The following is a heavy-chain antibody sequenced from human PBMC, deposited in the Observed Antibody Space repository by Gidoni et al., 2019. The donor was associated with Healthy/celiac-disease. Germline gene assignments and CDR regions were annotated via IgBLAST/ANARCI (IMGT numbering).Heavy chain of an antibody. D-gene: IGHD2-8*01. CDR1: GFTFSSYG. CDR2: IWYDGSNK. CDR3: ARDSAYAMEFSYYGMDV. V-gene: IGHV3-33*01. Sequence: QVQLVESGGGVVQPGRSLSLSCAASGFTFSSYGMHWVRQAPGKGLEWVAVIWYDGSNKYYADSVKGRFTISRDNSKNTLYLQMNSLRAEDTAVYYCARDSAYAMEFSYYGMDVWGQGTTVTVSS. J-gene: IGHJ6*02.